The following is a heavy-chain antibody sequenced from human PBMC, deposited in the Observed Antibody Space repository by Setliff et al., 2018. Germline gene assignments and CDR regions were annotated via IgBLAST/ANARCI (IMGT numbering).Heavy chain of an antibody. CDR2: IIHSGST. J-gene: IGHJ4*02. V-gene: IGHV4-34*12. CDR3: ARSFSRREKFLLDY. CDR1: GGSFSGYY. Sequence: PSETLSLTCAVYGGSFSGYYWSWIRQPPGKRLEWIGEIIHSGSTNYNPSLKSRVTISMDTSKNQFSLKVSSVTAADTAVYSCARSFSRREKFLLDYWGQGALVTVSS.